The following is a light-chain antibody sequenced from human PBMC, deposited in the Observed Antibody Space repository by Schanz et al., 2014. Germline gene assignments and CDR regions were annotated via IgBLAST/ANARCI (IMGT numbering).Light chain of an antibody. V-gene: IGLV2-8*01. J-gene: IGLJ2*01. Sequence: QSALTQPPSASGSPGQSVTISCTGTSSDVGAYNYVSWYQQHPGKAPKLIISDVTRRPSGVPDRFSGFKSDNTASLTVSGLQAEDEADYYCSSYAGSNNWRVFGGGTKLTVL. CDR3: SSYAGSNNWRV. CDR1: SSDVGAYNY. CDR2: DVT.